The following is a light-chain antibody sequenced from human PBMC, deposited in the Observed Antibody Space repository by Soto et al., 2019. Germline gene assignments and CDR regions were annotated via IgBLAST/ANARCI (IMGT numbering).Light chain of an antibody. J-gene: IGKJ1*01. CDR3: QQYNSYSWT. CDR2: DAS. Sequence: DIQMTQSPSTLSASVGDRFTMTCRASQSISSWLAWYQQKPGKAPKLLIYDASSLESGVPSRFSGSGSGTEFTLTISSLRPEDFATYYSQQYNSYSWTFGQGTKVDI. V-gene: IGKV1-5*01. CDR1: QSISSW.